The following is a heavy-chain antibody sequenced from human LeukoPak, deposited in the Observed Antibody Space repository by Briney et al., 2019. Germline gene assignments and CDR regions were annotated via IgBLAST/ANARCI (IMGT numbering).Heavy chain of an antibody. V-gene: IGHV3-33*08. CDR3: ARDRSYDFWSGYYTPDY. CDR2: IWYDGSSK. D-gene: IGHD3-3*01. Sequence: GRSLRLSCAASGFTFDDYAMHWVRQAPGKGLEWVALIWYDGSSKYYADSVKGRFTISRDNSKNTLYLQMNSLRAEDTAVYYCARDRSYDFWSGYYTPDYWGQGTLVTVSS. J-gene: IGHJ4*02. CDR1: GFTFDDYA.